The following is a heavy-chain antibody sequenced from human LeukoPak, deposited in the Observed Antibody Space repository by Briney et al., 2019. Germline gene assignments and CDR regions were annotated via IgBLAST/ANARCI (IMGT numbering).Heavy chain of an antibody. CDR2: IRYDGSNK. Sequence: PGGSLRLSCAASGFTFSSYGMHWVRQAPGKGLEWVAFIRYDGSNKYYADSVKGRFTISRDNSKNTLYLQMNGLRAEDTAVYYCARLDEYSSSSDFDYWGQGTLVTVSS. CDR1: GFTFSSYG. V-gene: IGHV3-30*02. D-gene: IGHD6-6*01. CDR3: ARLDEYSSSSDFDY. J-gene: IGHJ4*02.